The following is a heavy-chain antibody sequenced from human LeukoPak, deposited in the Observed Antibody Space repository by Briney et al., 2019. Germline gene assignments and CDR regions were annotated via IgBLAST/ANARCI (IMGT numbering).Heavy chain of an antibody. D-gene: IGHD3-9*01. CDR1: GFTFSSYR. J-gene: IGHJ4*02. V-gene: IGHV3-21*01. Sequence: GGSLRLSCAPSGFTFSSYRMTWVRQAPGKGLEWVSSISSSSSYIYYADSVKGRFTISRENAKNSLYLQMNSLKAEDTAVYYCARSYYDIVTGYTSTWTFDCWGQGTLVTVSS. CDR3: ARSYYDIVTGYTSTWTFDC. CDR2: ISSSSSYI.